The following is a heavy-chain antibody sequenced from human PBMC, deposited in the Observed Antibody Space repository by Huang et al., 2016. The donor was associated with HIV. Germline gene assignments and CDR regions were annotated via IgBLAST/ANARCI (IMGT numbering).Heavy chain of an antibody. CDR1: GGSFSGYF. CDR2: INHAGVT. CDR3: AREIMISFGGPFDS. J-gene: IGHJ5*01. Sequence: QVQLEQWGAGLLKPSETLYLTCAVYGGSFSGYFWNWIRQSPGKGREVCGQINHAGVTDYNPSFKRRATISGDTSKNQFSLKLNSVTGADTAIYYCAREIMISFGGPFDSWGHGNLVTVSS. D-gene: IGHD3-16*01. V-gene: IGHV4-34*02.